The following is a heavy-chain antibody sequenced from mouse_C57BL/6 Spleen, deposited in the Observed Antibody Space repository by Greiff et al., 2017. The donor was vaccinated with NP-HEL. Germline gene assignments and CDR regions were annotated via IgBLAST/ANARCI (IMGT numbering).Heavy chain of an antibody. CDR3: SRRGTTEKFYAMDY. CDR2: IHPNSGST. Sequence: QVQLQQPGAELVKPGASVKLSCKASGYTFTSYWMHWVKQRPGQGLEWIGMIHPNSGSTNYNEKFKSKATLTVDKSSSTAYMQLSSLTSEESAVYYCSRRGTTEKFYAMDYWGQGTSVTGSP. D-gene: IGHD1-1*01. CDR1: GYTFTSYW. J-gene: IGHJ4*01. V-gene: IGHV1-64*01.